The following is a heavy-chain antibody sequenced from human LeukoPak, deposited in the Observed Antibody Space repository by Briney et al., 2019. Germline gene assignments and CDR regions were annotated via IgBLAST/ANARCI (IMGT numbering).Heavy chain of an antibody. CDR1: GFTFSIYA. CDR2: ISGSGDNT. D-gene: IGHD4-11*01. Sequence: GGSLRLSCAASGFTFSIYAMNWVRQAPGKGLEWVSGISGSGDNTYYADSVKGRFTISRDNSKNTLYLQMNSLRAEDTAVYYCAKHYSRKFDPWGQGTLATVSS. J-gene: IGHJ5*02. V-gene: IGHV3-23*01. CDR3: AKHYSRKFDP.